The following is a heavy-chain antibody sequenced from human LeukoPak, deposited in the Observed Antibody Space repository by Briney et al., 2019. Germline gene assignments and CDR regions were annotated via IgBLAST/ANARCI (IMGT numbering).Heavy chain of an antibody. CDR1: GFTFSSYS. CDR2: ISTSSSTI. V-gene: IGHV3-48*01. D-gene: IGHD3-22*01. CDR3: ARLRRTSDSSGYYYYYDY. Sequence: GGSLRLSCAASGFTFSSYSMNWVRQAPGKGLEWVSYISTSSSTIYYADSVKGRFAASRDNAKNSLYLHMNSLRAEDTAVYYCARLRRTSDSSGYYYYYDYWGQGTLVTVSS. J-gene: IGHJ4*02.